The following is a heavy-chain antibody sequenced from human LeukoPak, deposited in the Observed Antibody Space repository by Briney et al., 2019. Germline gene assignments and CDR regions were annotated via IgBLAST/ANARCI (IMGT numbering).Heavy chain of an antibody. CDR1: GYTFTSYG. CDR2: IVVGSGNT. J-gene: IGHJ6*02. V-gene: IGHV1-58*02. Sequence: GASVKVSCKASGYTFTSYGISWVRQARGQRLEWIGWIVVGSGNTNYAQKFQERVTITRDMSTSTAYMELSSLRSEDTAVYYCAADRGSGWKYYYYGMDVWGQGTTVTVSS. CDR3: AADRGSGWKYYYYGMDV. D-gene: IGHD6-19*01.